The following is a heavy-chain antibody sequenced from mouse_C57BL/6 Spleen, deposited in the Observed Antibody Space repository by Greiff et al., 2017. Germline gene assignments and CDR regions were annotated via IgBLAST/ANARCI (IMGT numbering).Heavy chain of an antibody. CDR1: GYAFSSSW. CDR2: IYPGDGDT. J-gene: IGHJ4*01. V-gene: IGHV1-82*01. CDR3: ARETTVVAPYAMDY. D-gene: IGHD1-1*01. Sequence: VQLQQSGPELVKPGASVKISCKASGYAFSSSWMNWVKQRPGKGLEWIGRIYPGDGDTNYNGKFKGKATLTADKSSSTAYMQLSSLASEDSAVYFCARETTVVAPYAMDYWGQGTSGTVSS.